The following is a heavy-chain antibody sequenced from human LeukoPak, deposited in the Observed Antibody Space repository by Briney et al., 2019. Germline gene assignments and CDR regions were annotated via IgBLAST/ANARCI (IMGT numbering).Heavy chain of an antibody. Sequence: SETLSLTCAVYGGSFSSYYWSWIRQPPGKGLEWIGYIYYSGSTNYNPSLKSRVTISVDTSKNQFSLKLSSVTAADTAVYYCASIMGTFDYWGQGTLVTVSS. V-gene: IGHV4-59*08. CDR1: GGSFSSYY. D-gene: IGHD1-1*01. CDR2: IYYSGST. CDR3: ASIMGTFDY. J-gene: IGHJ4*02.